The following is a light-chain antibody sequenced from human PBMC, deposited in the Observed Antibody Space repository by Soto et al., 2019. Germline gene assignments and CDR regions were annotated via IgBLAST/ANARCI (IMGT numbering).Light chain of an antibody. CDR2: LAS. V-gene: IGKV2-28*01. CDR3: MQALQTPT. J-gene: IGKJ4*01. CDR1: QSLLYRDGRIF. Sequence: DIVMPQSPLSLAVTPGEPASISCRSSQSLLYRDGRIFLDWYLQRPGHSPQLLIYLASIRASGVPDRFSGSGSGTDFTLKISRVEAEDVGIYYCMQALQTPTFGGGTRLDIK.